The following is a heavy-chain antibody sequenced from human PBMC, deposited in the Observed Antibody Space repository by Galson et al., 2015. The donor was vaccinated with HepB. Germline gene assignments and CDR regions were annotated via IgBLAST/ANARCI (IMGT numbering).Heavy chain of an antibody. CDR1: GLTFDDYA. Sequence: SLRLSCAPSGLTFDDYAMHCVRPAPGQGLEWVSGVHWNRGNIGYADSVKGRFTISRDNAKTSLYLQMNSLRAEDTALYYCAIASYSYESTGYGFAFDVWGQGTMVTVSS. CDR2: VHWNRGNI. J-gene: IGHJ3*01. V-gene: IGHV3-9*01. D-gene: IGHD3-22*01. CDR3: AIASYSYESTGYGFAFDV.